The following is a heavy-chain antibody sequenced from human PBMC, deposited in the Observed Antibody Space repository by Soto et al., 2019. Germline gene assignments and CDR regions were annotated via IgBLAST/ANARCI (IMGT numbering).Heavy chain of an antibody. CDR2: IFSNDEK. J-gene: IGHJ5*02. Sequence: QVTLKESGPVLVKPTETLTLTCTVSGFSLSNARMGVSWIRQPPGKALEWLAHIFSNDEKSYSTSLKSSLTISKDTSKSQVVLTMTNMDPVDTATYYCARTLHGYYYGSGRSWFDPWGQGTLVTVSS. D-gene: IGHD3-10*01. V-gene: IGHV2-26*01. CDR3: ARTLHGYYYGSGRSWFDP. CDR1: GFSLSNARMG.